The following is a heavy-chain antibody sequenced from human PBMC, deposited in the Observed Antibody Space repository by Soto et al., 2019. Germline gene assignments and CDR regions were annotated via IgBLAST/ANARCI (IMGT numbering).Heavy chain of an antibody. CDR1: GGSIRNTTYY. CDR2: IYFSGST. V-gene: IGHV4-39*01. CDR3: AEISFYYYYMDV. Sequence: SETLSLTCTVSGGSIRNTTYYWGWIRQPPGKGLEWIGTIYFSGSTYYNPSLKSQVTISVDTSKKKISLKVSSVTAAETAVYYCAEISFYYYYMDVWGKGTTVTVSS. J-gene: IGHJ6*03.